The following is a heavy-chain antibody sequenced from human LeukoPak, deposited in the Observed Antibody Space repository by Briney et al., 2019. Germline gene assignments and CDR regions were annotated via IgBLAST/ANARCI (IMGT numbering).Heavy chain of an antibody. CDR3: ATHAAVVAATRTHYFYYGMDV. Sequence: ASVKVSCKASGYTFTRYDLIWVRQASGQGLEWMGWMNPNSGNTGYAQKFQGRVTMTRNTSISTAYMELSSLRSEDTAVYYCATHAAVVAATRTHYFYYGMDVWGQGTTVTVSS. D-gene: IGHD2-15*01. CDR2: MNPNSGNT. J-gene: IGHJ6*02. V-gene: IGHV1-8*01. CDR1: GYTFTRYD.